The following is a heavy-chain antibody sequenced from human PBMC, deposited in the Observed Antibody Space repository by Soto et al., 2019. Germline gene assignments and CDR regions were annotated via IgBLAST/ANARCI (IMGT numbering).Heavy chain of an antibody. CDR2: IYYSGST. V-gene: IGHV4-31*03. D-gene: IGHD3-9*01. Sequence: SETLCLTCTVSGGSISSGGYYWSWIRQHPGKGLEWIGYIYYSGSTYYNPSLKSRVTISVDTSKNQFSLKLSPVTAADTAVYYCARVLSYDILTGYYTDYYYGMDVWGQGTTVTVSS. CDR3: ARVLSYDILTGYYTDYYYGMDV. CDR1: GGSISSGGYY. J-gene: IGHJ6*02.